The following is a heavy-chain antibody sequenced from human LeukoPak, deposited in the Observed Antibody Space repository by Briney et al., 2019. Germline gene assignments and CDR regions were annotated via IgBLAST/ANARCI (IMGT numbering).Heavy chain of an antibody. CDR1: AYSFTSYW. Sequence: GESLKISCKASAYSFTSYWIVWVRQMPGEGLEWMGIIYPGDSDTRYSPSFQGQVTISADKSISTAYLQWNSLKASDTAIYYCARQVGATTRPFDSWGQGTLVTVSS. CDR2: IYPGDSDT. CDR3: ARQVGATTRPFDS. J-gene: IGHJ4*02. D-gene: IGHD1-26*01. V-gene: IGHV5-51*01.